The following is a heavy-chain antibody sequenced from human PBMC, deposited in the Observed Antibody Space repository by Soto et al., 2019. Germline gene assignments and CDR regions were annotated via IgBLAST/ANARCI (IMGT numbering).Heavy chain of an antibody. CDR3: ARESEDLPSNFDY. Sequence: GGSLRLSCAASGFTFTRYSMNWVRQAPGKGLEWVSSISSTTNYIYYGDSMKGRFTISRDNAKNSLYLEMNSLRAEDTAVYYCARESEDLPSNFDYWGQGTLVTVSS. CDR1: GFTFTRYS. V-gene: IGHV3-21*06. CDR2: ISSTTNYI. J-gene: IGHJ4*02.